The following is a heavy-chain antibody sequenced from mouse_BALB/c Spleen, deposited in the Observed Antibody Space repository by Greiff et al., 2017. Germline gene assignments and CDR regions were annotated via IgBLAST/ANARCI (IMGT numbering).Heavy chain of an antibody. V-gene: IGHV3-6*02. J-gene: IGHJ2*01. CDR3: AREGSYGNLDY. D-gene: IGHD2-1*01. CDR2: ISYDGSN. CDR1: GYSITSGYY. Sequence: ESGPGLVKPSQSLSLTCSVTGYSITSGYYWNWIRQFPGNKLEWMGYISYDGSNNYNPSLKNRISITRDTSKNQFFLKLNSVTTEDTATYYCAREGSYGNLDYWGQGTTLTVSS.